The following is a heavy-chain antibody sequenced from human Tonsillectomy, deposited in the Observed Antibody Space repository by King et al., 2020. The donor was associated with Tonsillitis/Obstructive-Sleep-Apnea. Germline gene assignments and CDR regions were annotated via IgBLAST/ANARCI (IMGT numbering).Heavy chain of an antibody. CDR2: IIPMLGIA. CDR1: GGTFSSYA. V-gene: IGHV1-69*10. D-gene: IGHD3-3*01. CDR3: AAGGGFFEWGTYYGMDV. J-gene: IGHJ6*02. Sequence: VQLVESGAEVKKPGSSVKVSCKASGGTFSSYAISWVRQAPGQGLEWMGGIIPMLGIANYAQKFQGRVTITADKSTSTAYMELSSLRSEDTAVYYCAAGGGFFEWGTYYGMDVWGQGTTVTVSS.